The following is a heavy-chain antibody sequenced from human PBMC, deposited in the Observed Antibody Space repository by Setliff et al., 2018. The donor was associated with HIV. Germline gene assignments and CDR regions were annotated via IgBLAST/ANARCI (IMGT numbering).Heavy chain of an antibody. D-gene: IGHD3-10*01. CDR1: GGSFGSYA. V-gene: IGHV1-69*10. J-gene: IGHJ4*02. Sequence: SVKVSCKLAGGSFGSYAVNWVRQAPGQRLEWLGGVMPARDVASHAPMMQGRFKIDADKSTNTAYLDLKSLRSEDTAVYFCARYVRPPYYFDYWGQGALVTVSS. CDR3: ARYVRPPYYFDY. CDR2: VMPARDVA.